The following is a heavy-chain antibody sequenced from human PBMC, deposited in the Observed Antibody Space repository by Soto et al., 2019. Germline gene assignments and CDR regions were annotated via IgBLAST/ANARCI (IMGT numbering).Heavy chain of an antibody. CDR1: GYTFTSYG. D-gene: IGHD3-16*02. J-gene: IGHJ3*02. Sequence: QVQLVQSGAEVKKPGASVKVSCKASGYTFTSYGISWVRQAPGQGREWLGWISDYNGNTNYAQKLQGRVTMTTDTSTSTAYMELRSLRSDDTAVYYCARDPIYDYIWGSYRHDAFDIWGQGTMVTVSS. V-gene: IGHV1-18*01. CDR3: ARDPIYDYIWGSYRHDAFDI. CDR2: ISDYNGNT.